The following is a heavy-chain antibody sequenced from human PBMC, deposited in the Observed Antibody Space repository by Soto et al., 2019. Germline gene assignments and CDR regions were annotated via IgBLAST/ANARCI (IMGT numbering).Heavy chain of an antibody. V-gene: IGHV1-2*04. CDR3: ARGSPLGYCSGGSCYPPGDY. CDR2: INPNSGGT. CDR1: GYTFTGYY. Sequence: VASVKVSCKASGYTFTGYYMHWVRQAPGQGLEWMGWINPNSGGTNYAQKFQGWVTMTRDTSISTAYMELSRLRSDDTAVYYCARGSPLGYCSGGSCYPPGDYWGQGTLVTVSS. D-gene: IGHD2-15*01. J-gene: IGHJ4*02.